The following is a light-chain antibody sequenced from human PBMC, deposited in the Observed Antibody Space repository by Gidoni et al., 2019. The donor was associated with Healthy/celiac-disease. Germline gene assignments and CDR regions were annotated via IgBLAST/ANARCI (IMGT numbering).Light chain of an antibody. V-gene: IGLV1-40*01. J-gene: IGLJ1*01. CDR1: SSNIGAGYD. CDR2: GNS. Sequence: QSVLTQPPSVSGAPGQRGTISCTGSSSNIGAGYDVHWYQQLPGTAPKLLIYGNSNRPSGVPDRFSGSQSGTSASLAITGLQAEDEADYYCQSYDSSLSGSYVFGTGTKVTVL. CDR3: QSYDSSLSGSYV.